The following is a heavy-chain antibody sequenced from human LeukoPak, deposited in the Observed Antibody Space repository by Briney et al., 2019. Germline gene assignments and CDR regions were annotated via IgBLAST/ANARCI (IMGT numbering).Heavy chain of an antibody. CDR3: ARHLAAAGYWFDP. CDR1: GYSFTSYW. D-gene: IGHD6-13*01. CDR2: IYPGDSDT. V-gene: IGHV5-51*01. J-gene: IGHJ5*02. Sequence: GESLKISCKGSGYSFTSYWIGWVRQTPGKGLEWMGIIYPGDSDTRYSPSFQGQVTISADKSISTAYLQWSSLKASDTAMYYCARHLAAAGYWFDPWGQGTLVTVSS.